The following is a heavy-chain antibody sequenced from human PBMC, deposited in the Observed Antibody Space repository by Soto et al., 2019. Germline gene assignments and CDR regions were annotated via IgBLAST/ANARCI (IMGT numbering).Heavy chain of an antibody. Sequence: GGSLRLSCAASGFTFSSSTMNWVRQAPGKGLEWVSAIIDSGGYTYYADSVKGRFTISRDNSKNTLYLQMNSLRAEDTALYYWAKETYYYYGMDVWGQGTTVTVSS. CDR1: GFTFSSST. CDR2: IIDSGGYT. V-gene: IGHV3-23*01. J-gene: IGHJ6*02. CDR3: AKETYYYYGMDV.